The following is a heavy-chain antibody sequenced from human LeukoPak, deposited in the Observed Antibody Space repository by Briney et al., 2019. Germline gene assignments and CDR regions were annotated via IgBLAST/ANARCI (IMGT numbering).Heavy chain of an antibody. Sequence: GGSLRLSCAASGFTFSSYSMNWVRQAPGKGLEWVSSISSSSSYIYYADSVKGRFTISRDNAKNSLYLQMNSLRAEDTAVYYCAREWASGEDKYPYGMDVWGKGTTVTVSS. CDR1: GFTFSSYS. CDR2: ISSSSSYI. J-gene: IGHJ6*04. D-gene: IGHD1-26*01. V-gene: IGHV3-21*01. CDR3: AREWASGEDKYPYGMDV.